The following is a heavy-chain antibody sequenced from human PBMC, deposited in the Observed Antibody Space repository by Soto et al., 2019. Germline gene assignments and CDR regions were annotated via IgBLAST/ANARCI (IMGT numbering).Heavy chain of an antibody. V-gene: IGHV1-69*13. CDR3: ASSYYYDSSGYSSLYYYYGMDV. D-gene: IGHD3-22*01. J-gene: IGHJ6*02. Sequence: SVKVSCKASGGTFSSYAISWVRQAPGQGLEWMGGIIPIFGTANYAQKFQGRVTITADESASTAYMELSSLRSEDTAVYYCASSYYYDSSGYSSLYYYYGMDVWGQGTTVTVSS. CDR1: GGTFSSYA. CDR2: IIPIFGTA.